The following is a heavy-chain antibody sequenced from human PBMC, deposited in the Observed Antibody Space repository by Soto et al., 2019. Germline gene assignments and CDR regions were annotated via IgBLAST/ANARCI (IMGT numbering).Heavy chain of an antibody. J-gene: IGHJ6*02. D-gene: IGHD2-21*02. CDR3: VRDLWGYCGTDCYPLDV. Sequence: VQLQESGPGLVKPSETLSLTCTVSGGTISRYYWSWIRQPPGKGLEWIGYMYNTGSTVYNPSFKSRVTISVDTSKNQFSLKLNSVTAADTAVYYCVRDLWGYCGTDCYPLDVWGQGTTVTVSS. CDR2: MYNTGST. V-gene: IGHV4-59*01. CDR1: GGTISRYY.